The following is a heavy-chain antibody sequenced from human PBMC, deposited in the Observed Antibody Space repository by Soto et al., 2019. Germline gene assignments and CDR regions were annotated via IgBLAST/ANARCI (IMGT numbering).Heavy chain of an antibody. CDR1: GFTFSSYG. D-gene: IGHD3-16*01. V-gene: IGHV3-33*01. J-gene: IGHJ6*02. Sequence: QVQLVESGGGVVQPGRSLRLSCAASGFTFSSYGMHWVRQAPGKGLEWVAVIWYDGSNKYYADSVKGRFTISRDNSKNTLYLQKHSLRDEDTGVYYCARDWGEYYSYYGMDVWGQGTTVTVSS. CDR2: IWYDGSNK. CDR3: ARDWGEYYSYYGMDV.